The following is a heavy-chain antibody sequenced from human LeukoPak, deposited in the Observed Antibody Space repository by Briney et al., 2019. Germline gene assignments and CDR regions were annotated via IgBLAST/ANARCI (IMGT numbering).Heavy chain of an antibody. CDR3: ARSSEYSGYDHIDY. CDR2: IYSGGST. Sequence: GGSLRLSCAASGFTVSSNYMSWVRQAPGKGLEWVSVIYSGGSTYYADSVEGRFTISRDNSKNTLYLQMNSLRAEDTAVYYCARSSEYSGYDHIDYWGQGTLVTVSS. D-gene: IGHD5-12*01. V-gene: IGHV3-66*01. J-gene: IGHJ4*02. CDR1: GFTVSSNY.